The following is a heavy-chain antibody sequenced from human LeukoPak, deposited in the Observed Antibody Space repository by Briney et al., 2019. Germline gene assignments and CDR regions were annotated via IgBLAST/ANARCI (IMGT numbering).Heavy chain of an antibody. CDR2: INTNTEKP. J-gene: IGHJ4*02. CDR1: GYTFTRYD. Sequence: GTSVKVSCKASGYTFTRYDMNWMRQAPGQGLEFLGWINTNTEKPSYAEDFTGRFVFSLDTSVTTAYLHINNLRADDSVIYYCARIVGATEALDSWGQGTLVTVSS. CDR3: ARIVGATEALDS. D-gene: IGHD1-26*01. V-gene: IGHV7-4-1*02.